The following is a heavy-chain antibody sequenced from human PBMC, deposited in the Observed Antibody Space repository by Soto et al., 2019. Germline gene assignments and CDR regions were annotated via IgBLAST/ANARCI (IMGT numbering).Heavy chain of an antibody. CDR2: VSAYNRNT. J-gene: IGHJ4*02. Sequence: QVQLVQSGPEVKKPGASVKVSCKGSGYTFSNYGVTWVRQAPGQGLERLGWVSAYNRNTDYAQKFEDRATMTIDTSTNTAYLELRGHTPGDTDVYYCARERRWEPLLYWGQGT. CDR3: ARERRWEPLLY. D-gene: IGHD1-26*01. CDR1: GYTFSNYG. V-gene: IGHV1-18*01.